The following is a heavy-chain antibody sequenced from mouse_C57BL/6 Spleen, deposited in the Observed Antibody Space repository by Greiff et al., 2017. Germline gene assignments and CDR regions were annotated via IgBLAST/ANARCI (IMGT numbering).Heavy chain of an antibody. Sequence: VQLQQSGAELAKPGASVTLSCKASGYTFTSYWMHWVKQRPGQGLEWIGYITPSSGYTKYNQKFKDKATLTTTKASRTAYMLLSSLTYKYSAVYYYASSAYYFDYWGQGTTLTVSS. V-gene: IGHV1-7*01. CDR1: GYTFTSYW. CDR3: ASSAYYFDY. J-gene: IGHJ2*01. CDR2: ITPSSGYT.